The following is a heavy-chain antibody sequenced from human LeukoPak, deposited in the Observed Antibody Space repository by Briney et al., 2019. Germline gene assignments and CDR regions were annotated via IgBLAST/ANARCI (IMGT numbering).Heavy chain of an antibody. CDR1: GFSFLDYI. CDR3: ARGRGCSRVTGSPDN. J-gene: IGHJ4*02. D-gene: IGHD2-2*01. CDR2: ISPSSTYK. V-gene: IGHV3-21*01. Sequence: GGSLRLSCAASGFSFLDYILNWVPQAPGKGLDWVSSISPSSTYKYYADSLKGRFTISRANAKNSLYLQMYSLRAEDTAVYFCARGRGCSRVTGSPDNWGQGTLVTVSS.